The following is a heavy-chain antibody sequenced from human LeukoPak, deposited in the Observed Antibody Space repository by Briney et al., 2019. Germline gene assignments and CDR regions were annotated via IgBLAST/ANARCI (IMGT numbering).Heavy chain of an antibody. CDR2: ISAYNGNT. J-gene: IGHJ3*02. Sequence: ASVKVSCKASGYTFTSYGISRVRQAPGRGLEWMGWISAYNGNTNYAQKLQGRVTMTTDTSTSTAYMELRSLRSDDTAVYYCARSASITDAFDIWGQGTMVTVSS. V-gene: IGHV1-18*01. CDR3: ARSASITDAFDI. CDR1: GYTFTSYG. D-gene: IGHD3-10*01.